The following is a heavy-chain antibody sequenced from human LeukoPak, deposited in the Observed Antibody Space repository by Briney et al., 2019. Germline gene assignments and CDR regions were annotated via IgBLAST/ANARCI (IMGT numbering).Heavy chain of an antibody. D-gene: IGHD6-19*01. CDR1: GGTFSSYA. J-gene: IGHJ4*02. CDR2: IIPIFGTA. V-gene: IGHV1-69*05. CDR3: ARDGSSGSFDY. Sequence: SVKVSCKASGGTFSSYAISWVRQAPGQGLGWMGRIIPIFGTANYAQKFQGRVTITTDESTSTAYMELSSLRSEDTAVYYCARDGSSGSFDYWGQGTLVTVSS.